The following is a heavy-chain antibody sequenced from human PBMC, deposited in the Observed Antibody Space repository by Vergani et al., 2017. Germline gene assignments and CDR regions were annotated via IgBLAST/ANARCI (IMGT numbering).Heavy chain of an antibody. V-gene: IGHV3-30*18. CDR3: AKDFXRLEPRYYYYGMDV. CDR1: GFTFSSYG. Sequence: QVQLVESGGGVVQPGRSLRLSCAASGFTFSSYGMHWVRQAPGKGLEWVAVISYDGSNKYYADSVKGRFTISRDNSKNTLYLQMNSLRAEDTAVYYCAKDFXRLEPRYYYYGMDVWGQGP. CDR2: ISYDGSNK. J-gene: IGHJ6*02. D-gene: IGHD4-11*01.